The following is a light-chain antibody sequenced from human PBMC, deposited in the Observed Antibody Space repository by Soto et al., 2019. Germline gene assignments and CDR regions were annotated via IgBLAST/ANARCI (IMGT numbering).Light chain of an antibody. CDR3: QQYGNKPGMT. Sequence: EIVLTQSPGTLSLSPGERATLSCRASQSVSSSYLAWYQQRPGQAPRLLIYGASSRATGTPDRFSGSGSGTDFSLTISRLEPEDFAVYYCQQYGNKPGMTFGPGTKVDI. CDR1: QSVSSSY. CDR2: GAS. V-gene: IGKV3-20*01. J-gene: IGKJ3*01.